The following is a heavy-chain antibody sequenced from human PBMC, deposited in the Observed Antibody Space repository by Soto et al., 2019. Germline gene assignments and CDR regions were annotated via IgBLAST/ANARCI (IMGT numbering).Heavy chain of an antibody. CDR3: AINYYGSGSYYYFDY. J-gene: IGHJ4*02. Sequence: QVQLVQSGAEVKKPGASVKVSCKASGYTFTSYDINWVRQATGQGLEWMGWMNHNSGNTGYAQKFQGRVTMTRNTSISTAYMELSSLRSEDTAVYYCAINYYGSGSYYYFDYWGQGTLVTVSS. V-gene: IGHV1-8*01. CDR1: GYTFTSYD. D-gene: IGHD3-10*01. CDR2: MNHNSGNT.